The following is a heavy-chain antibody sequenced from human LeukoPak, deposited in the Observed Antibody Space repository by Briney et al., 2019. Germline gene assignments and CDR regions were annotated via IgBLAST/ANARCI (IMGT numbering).Heavy chain of an antibody. CDR1: GFTFSDYY. J-gene: IGHJ3*02. CDR2: ISGSGGST. D-gene: IGHD2-2*01. V-gene: IGHV3-23*01. Sequence: PGGSLRLSCAASGFTFSDYYMSWIRQAPGKGLEWVSAISGSGGSTYYADSVKGRFTISRDNSKNTLYLQMNSLRAEDTAVYYCANAFDIVVVPAAEGSSFDIWGQGTMVTVSS. CDR3: ANAFDIVVVPAAEGSSFDI.